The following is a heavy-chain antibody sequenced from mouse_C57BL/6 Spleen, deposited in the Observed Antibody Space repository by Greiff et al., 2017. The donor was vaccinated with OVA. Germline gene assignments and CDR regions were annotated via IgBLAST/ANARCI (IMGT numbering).Heavy chain of an antibody. J-gene: IGHJ4*01. Sequence: EVKLEESGGGLVQPKGSLKLSCAASGFSFNTYAMNWVRQAPGKGLEWVARIRSKSNNYATYYADSVKDRFTISRDDSESMLYLQMNNLKTEDTAMYYCVGAGGLYYYAMDYWGQGTSVTVSS. CDR3: VGAGGLYYYAMDY. CDR1: GFSFNTYA. V-gene: IGHV10-1*01. D-gene: IGHD1-1*02. CDR2: IRSKSNNYAT.